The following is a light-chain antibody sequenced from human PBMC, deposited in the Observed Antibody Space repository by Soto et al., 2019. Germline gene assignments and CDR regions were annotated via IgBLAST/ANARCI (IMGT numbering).Light chain of an antibody. J-gene: IGKJ1*01. Sequence: DVQMTQSPSSLSASVGYRVTITCRASQNINSWLAWYQQKPGKAPKLLIYKASSLESGVPSRFSGSRSGTEFTLTISSLQPDDFATYYCQHYNSYSEAFGQGTKVDIK. CDR2: KAS. V-gene: IGKV1-5*03. CDR1: QNINSW. CDR3: QHYNSYSEA.